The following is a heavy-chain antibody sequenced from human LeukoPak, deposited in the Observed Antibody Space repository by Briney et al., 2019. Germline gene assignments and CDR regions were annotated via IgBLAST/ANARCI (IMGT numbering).Heavy chain of an antibody. D-gene: IGHD3-22*01. CDR2: IYYSGST. V-gene: IGHV4-61*08. J-gene: IGHJ4*02. CDR3: ASSGDGIVVAY. CDR1: GGSISSGDYY. Sequence: SETLSLTCTVSGGSISSGDYYWSWIRQPPGKGLEWIGYIYYSGSTNYNPSLKSRVTISVDTSKNQFSLKLSSVTAADTAVYYCASSGDGIVVAYWGQGTLVTVSS.